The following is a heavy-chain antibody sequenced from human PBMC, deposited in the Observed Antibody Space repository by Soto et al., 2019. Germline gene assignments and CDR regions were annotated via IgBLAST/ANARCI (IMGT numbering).Heavy chain of an antibody. Sequence: QITLKESGPTLVKPTQTLTLTCTLSGFSLSTSGVGVGWIRKPPGKALEWLALIYWDDDKRSSPSLKSRLTVTKDTSKNQVAMTMTNMDPVDTAKYYCERSSGRFRSFDYWGQGTLVTVSS. CDR3: ERSSGRFRSFDY. J-gene: IGHJ4*02. D-gene: IGHD1-26*01. CDR2: IYWDDDK. V-gene: IGHV2-5*02. CDR1: GFSLSTSGVG.